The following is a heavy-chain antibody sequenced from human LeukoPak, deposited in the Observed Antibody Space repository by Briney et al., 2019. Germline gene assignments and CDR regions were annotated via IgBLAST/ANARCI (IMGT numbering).Heavy chain of an antibody. J-gene: IGHJ4*02. CDR3: ARWNPGYSSDWRIDY. CDR1: GFTFSSYW. CDR2: VNQDGDER. Sequence: GGSLRLSCAASGFTFSSYWMSWVRQAPGEGLEWVANVNQDGDERNYADSVKGRFTISRDNAKILVYLQMNSLRAEDTAVYYCARWNPGYSSDWRIDYWGQGALVTVSS. D-gene: IGHD6-19*01. V-gene: IGHV3-7*01.